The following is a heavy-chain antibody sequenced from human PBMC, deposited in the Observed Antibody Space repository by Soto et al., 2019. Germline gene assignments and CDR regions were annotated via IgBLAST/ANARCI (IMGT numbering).Heavy chain of an antibody. V-gene: IGHV2-5*02. CDR3: AHSRCGGGCLRSYSSHDYCGMDV. Sequence: QITLKESGPTLVKPTQTLTLTCTFSGFSLNTGGLGVGWIRQPPGKALEWLALIYWDGDKRYSPSLKSRLSITKDTSNNQVVLTMTNMDPVDTATYYCAHSRCGGGCLRSYSSHDYCGMDVWGQGTTVTVSS. CDR1: GFSLNTGGLG. D-gene: IGHD2-21*02. J-gene: IGHJ6*02. CDR2: IYWDGDK.